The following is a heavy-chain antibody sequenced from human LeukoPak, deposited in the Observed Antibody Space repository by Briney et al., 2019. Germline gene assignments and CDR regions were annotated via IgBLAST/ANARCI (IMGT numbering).Heavy chain of an antibody. Sequence: PSETLSLTCAVYGGSFSGYYWSWIRQPPGKGLEWIGEINHSGSTNYNPSLKSRVTISVDTSKNQFSLKLSSVTAADTAVYYCARVRQQLVPACFDYWGQGTLVTVSS. CDR1: GGSFSGYY. CDR2: INHSGST. J-gene: IGHJ4*02. V-gene: IGHV4-34*01. CDR3: ARVRQQLVPACFDY. D-gene: IGHD6-13*01.